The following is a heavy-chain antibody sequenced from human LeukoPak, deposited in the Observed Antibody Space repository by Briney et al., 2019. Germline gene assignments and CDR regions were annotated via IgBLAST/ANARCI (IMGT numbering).Heavy chain of an antibody. D-gene: IGHD1-14*01. CDR1: GFAVGSNY. CDR2: IYSGGAI. CDR3: ARRPGN. J-gene: IGHJ4*02. Sequence: GGSLRLSCVASGFAVGSNYMSLVRQAPGKGLEWVSLIYSGGAIRYADSVKGRFTISRDSSKNTLFLQMNDLTVEDTARYYCARRPGNWGQGILVTVSS. V-gene: IGHV3-53*01.